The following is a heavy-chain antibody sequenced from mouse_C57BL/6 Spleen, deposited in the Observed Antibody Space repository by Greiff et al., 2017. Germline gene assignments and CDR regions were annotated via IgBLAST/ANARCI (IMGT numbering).Heavy chain of an antibody. CDR2: IYPGDGDT. J-gene: IGHJ1*03. V-gene: IGHV1-82*01. D-gene: IGHD1-1*01. CDR1: GYAFSSSW. Sequence: QVQLQQSGPELVKPGASVKISCKASGYAFSSSWMNWVKQRPGKGLEWIGRIYPGDGDTTYNGKFKGKATLTADKSSSTAYMQLSSLTSEDSAVYFCARERGITTVVAEYFDVWGTGTTVTVSS. CDR3: ARERGITTVVAEYFDV.